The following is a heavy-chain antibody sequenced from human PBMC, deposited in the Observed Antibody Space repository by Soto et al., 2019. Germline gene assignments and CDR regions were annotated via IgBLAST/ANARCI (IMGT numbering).Heavy chain of an antibody. J-gene: IGHJ4*02. V-gene: IGHV4-34*01. CDR1: GGSFSGYY. CDR3: ARGPAVAGSYFDY. D-gene: IGHD6-19*01. CDR2: INHSGST. Sequence: TSETLSLTCAVYGGSFSGYYWSWIRQPPGKGLEWIGEINHSGSTNYNPSLKSRVTISVDTSKNQFSLKLSSVTAADTAVYYCARGPAVAGSYFDYWGQGTLVTVSS.